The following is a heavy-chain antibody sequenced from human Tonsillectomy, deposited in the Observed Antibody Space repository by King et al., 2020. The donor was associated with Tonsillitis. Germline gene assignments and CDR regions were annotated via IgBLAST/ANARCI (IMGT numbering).Heavy chain of an antibody. D-gene: IGHD1-1*01. V-gene: IGHV3-9*01. CDR2: SSWNSGSI. J-gene: IGHJ4*02. Sequence: VQLVESGGGLVQYGRSLRLSCAASGLTFDDYAMHWGRQAPGKGLEWGSGSSWNSGSIGYSDSVKGRFTISRDNAKNFLYLQMNSLRVEDTALYYCAKDGTGTPRYFDYWGQGTLVTVSS. CDR3: AKDGTGTPRYFDY. CDR1: GLTFDDYA.